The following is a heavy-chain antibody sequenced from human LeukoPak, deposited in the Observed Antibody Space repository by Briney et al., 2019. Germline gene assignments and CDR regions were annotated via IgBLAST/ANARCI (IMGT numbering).Heavy chain of an antibody. Sequence: GASVKVSCKASGYTFTSYYMHWVRQAPGQGLEWMGIINPRGGSISYAQKFQGRVTMTEDTSTDTAYMELSSLRSEDTAVYYCATDSSGWYEEGNWFDPWGQGTLVTVSS. CDR2: INPRGGSI. CDR3: ATDSSGWYEEGNWFDP. V-gene: IGHV1-46*01. J-gene: IGHJ5*02. CDR1: GYTFTSYY. D-gene: IGHD6-19*01.